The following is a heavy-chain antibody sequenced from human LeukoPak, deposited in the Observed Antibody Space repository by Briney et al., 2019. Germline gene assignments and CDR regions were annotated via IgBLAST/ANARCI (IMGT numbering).Heavy chain of an antibody. CDR3: ARALYGSEAPFDY. CDR1: GGSISSYY. V-gene: IGHV4-59*01. J-gene: IGHJ4*02. CDR2: IYYSGST. Sequence: SETLSLTCTVSGGSISSYYWSWIRQPPGKGLEWIGYIYYSGSTNYNPSLKSRVTISVDTSKNQFPLKLSSVTAADTAVYYCARALYGSEAPFDYWGQGTLVTVSS. D-gene: IGHD3-10*01.